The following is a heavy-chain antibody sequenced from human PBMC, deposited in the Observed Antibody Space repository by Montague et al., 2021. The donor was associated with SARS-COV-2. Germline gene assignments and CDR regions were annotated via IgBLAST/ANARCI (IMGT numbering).Heavy chain of an antibody. CDR3: ARDPWHITIFGVVTRYGMDV. D-gene: IGHD3-3*01. J-gene: IGHJ6*02. V-gene: IGHV4-59*01. CDR2: IYYSGST. CDR1: AGSISSNY. Sequence: SETLSLTCTVSAGSISSNYFNWIRQPPGKGLEWIGYIYYSGSTNYNPSLKSRVTISVDTSKNQFSLKLSSVTAADTAVYYCARDPWHITIFGVVTRYGMDVWGQGTTVTVSS.